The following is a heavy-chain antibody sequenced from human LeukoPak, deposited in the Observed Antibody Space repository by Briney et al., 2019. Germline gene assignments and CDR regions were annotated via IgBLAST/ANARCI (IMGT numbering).Heavy chain of an antibody. Sequence: PSETLFLTCTVSGGPFVGYYWTWIRQPPGKGLEWIGEITHSGGGNYNPSLKSRVTISVDSSQNRFSLKVLSVTAADTAVYYCARRAGAPDFDVWGLGTLVSVSS. CDR3: ARRAGAPDFDV. CDR1: GGPFVGYY. V-gene: IGHV4-34*01. D-gene: IGHD3-10*01. J-gene: IGHJ4*02. CDR2: ITHSGGG.